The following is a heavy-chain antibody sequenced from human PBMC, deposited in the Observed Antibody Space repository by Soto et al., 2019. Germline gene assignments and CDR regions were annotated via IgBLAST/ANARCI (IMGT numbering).Heavy chain of an antibody. Sequence: SETLSLTCTVSGGSVSSGSYYWSWIRQPPGKGLEWIGYIYYSGSTNYNPSLKSRVTISVDTSKNQFSLKLSSVTAADTAVYYCAAQLARLPVGWFDPWGQGTLVTVSS. CDR3: AAQLARLPVGWFDP. V-gene: IGHV4-61*01. J-gene: IGHJ5*02. CDR1: GGSVSSGSYY. D-gene: IGHD6-6*01. CDR2: IYYSGST.